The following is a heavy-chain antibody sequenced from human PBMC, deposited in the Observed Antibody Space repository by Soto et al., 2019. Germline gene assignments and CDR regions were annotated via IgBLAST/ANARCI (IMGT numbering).Heavy chain of an antibody. Sequence: EVQLVESGGGLVQPGGSLRLSCAASGFTFSSYWMHWVRQAPGKGLVWVSRINSDGSSTSYADSVKGRFTICRDNAQNTLYLQMNSQRAADTAVYYCAVAVAGPTAIGYWGQGTLVTVSS. CDR3: AVAVAGPTAIGY. J-gene: IGHJ4*02. V-gene: IGHV3-74*01. CDR2: INSDGSST. D-gene: IGHD6-19*01. CDR1: GFTFSSYW.